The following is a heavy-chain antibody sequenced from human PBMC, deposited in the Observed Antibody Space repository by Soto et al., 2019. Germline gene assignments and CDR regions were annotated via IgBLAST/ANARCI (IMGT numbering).Heavy chain of an antibody. J-gene: IGHJ4*02. CDR3: ARDNWNSY. Sequence: EVQLAESGGGLVQPGGSLRLSCAATGFTFSNYWMHWVRQVPGRGLVWVSRINPDGSSTNYADSVKGRFTMSRDNAKNMVYLEINSLRAEDTAVYYCARDNWNSYWGQGILVTVSS. D-gene: IGHD1-7*01. V-gene: IGHV3-74*01. CDR1: GFTFSNYW. CDR2: INPDGSST.